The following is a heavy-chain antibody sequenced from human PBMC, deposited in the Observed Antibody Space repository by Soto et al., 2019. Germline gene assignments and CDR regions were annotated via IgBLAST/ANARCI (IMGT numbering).Heavy chain of an antibody. Sequence: KSGPTLVNPTQTLTLTCIFSGFSLRTSGVGVGRIRQPPGKALEWLGFIYWNDDKRYSPSLKSRLTITKDTSKNQVALTMTNVDPVDTATYYCAKSGSSGWYGWFDPWGQGTLVTVSS. V-gene: IGHV2-5*01. D-gene: IGHD6-19*01. CDR1: GFSLRTSGVG. CDR2: IYWNDDK. CDR3: AKSGSSGWYGWFDP. J-gene: IGHJ5*02.